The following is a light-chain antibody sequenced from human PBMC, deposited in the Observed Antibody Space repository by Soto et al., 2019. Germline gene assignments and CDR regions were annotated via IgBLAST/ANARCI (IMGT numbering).Light chain of an antibody. CDR1: SSDVGDYNY. V-gene: IGLV2-14*01. J-gene: IGLJ1*01. CDR2: EVS. CDR3: SSYTRSSTLYV. Sequence: QSALTQPASVSGSPGQSITISCTGTSSDVGDYNYVSWYQQHPGKAPKLMIYEVSNRPSGVSNRFSGSKSGNTASLTISRLQTEDEADYYCSSYTRSSTLYVFGTGTKVTVL.